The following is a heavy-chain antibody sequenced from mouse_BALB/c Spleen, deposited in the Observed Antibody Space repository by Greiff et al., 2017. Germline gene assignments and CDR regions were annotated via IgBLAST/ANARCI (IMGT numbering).Heavy chain of an antibody. Sequence: EVQGVESGGGLVQPGGSRKLSCAASVFTFSSFGMHWVRQAPEKGLEWVAYISSGSSTIYYADTVKGRFTISRDNPKNTLFLQMTSLRSEDTAMYYCARGSYYDWFAYWGQGTLVTVSA. CDR1: VFTFSSFG. CDR3: ARGSYYDWFAY. J-gene: IGHJ3*01. D-gene: IGHD1-1*01. V-gene: IGHV5-17*02. CDR2: ISSGSSTI.